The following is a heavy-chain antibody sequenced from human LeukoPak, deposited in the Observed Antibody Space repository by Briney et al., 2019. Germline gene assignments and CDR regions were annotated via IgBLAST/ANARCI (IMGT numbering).Heavy chain of an antibody. CDR3: ARDNRRQWLVLDGWFDP. V-gene: IGHV4-31*03. Sequence: TLSLTSTVSAGSISSGGYYWSWIRHHPVKGLEWIGYIYYSGSTYYNPSLKSRVTITVDTSKNQFSLKLSSVTAADTAVYYCARDNRRQWLVLDGWFDPWGQGTLVTVSS. J-gene: IGHJ5*02. D-gene: IGHD6-19*01. CDR1: AGSISSGGYY. CDR2: IYYSGST.